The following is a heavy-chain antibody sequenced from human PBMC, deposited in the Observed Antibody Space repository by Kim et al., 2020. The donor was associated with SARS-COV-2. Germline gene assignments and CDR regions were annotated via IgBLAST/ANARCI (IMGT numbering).Heavy chain of an antibody. Sequence: TYYNPSLKSRVTISVDTSKNQFSLKLSSVTAADTAVYYCARTDRGDYFDYWGQGTLVTVSS. CDR3: ARTDRGDYFDY. V-gene: IGHV4-39*01. D-gene: IGHD2-21*01. J-gene: IGHJ4*02. CDR2: T.